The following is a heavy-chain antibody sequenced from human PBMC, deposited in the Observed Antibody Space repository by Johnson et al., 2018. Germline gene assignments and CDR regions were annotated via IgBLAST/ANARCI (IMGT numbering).Heavy chain of an antibody. D-gene: IGHD3-10*01. CDR3: GKDRGNLAGSISGAFMDV. Sequence: QVQLVQSGGGVVQPGKSLRLSCEASGFDSGSYGMHWVRQIPGKGLEWVAIMSYSGSKEYYADSVRGRFTISRDNSKNMLYLQMNSRTPKDTGVYYCGKDRGNLAGSISGAFMDVWGPGALVTVSP. J-gene: IGHJ4*02. V-gene: IGHV3-30*18. CDR2: MSYSGSKE. CDR1: GFDSGSYG.